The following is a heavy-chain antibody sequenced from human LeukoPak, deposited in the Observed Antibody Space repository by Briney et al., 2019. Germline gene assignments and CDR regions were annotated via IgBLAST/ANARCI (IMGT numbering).Heavy chain of an antibody. CDR3: AREWGYYDSSGQGHWFDP. D-gene: IGHD3-22*01. CDR1: GFTFSSYG. CDR2: ISYDGSNK. V-gene: IGHV3-30*03. Sequence: GGSLRLPCAASGFTFSSYGMHWVRQAPGKGLEWVAVISYDGSNKYYADSVKGRFTISRDNSKNTLYLQMNSLRAEDTAVYYCAREWGYYDSSGQGHWFDPWGQGTLVTVSS. J-gene: IGHJ5*02.